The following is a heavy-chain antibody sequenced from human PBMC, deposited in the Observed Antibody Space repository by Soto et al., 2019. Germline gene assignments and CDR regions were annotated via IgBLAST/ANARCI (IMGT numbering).Heavy chain of an antibody. Sequence: LRLSLSCAGFTFSSCRIDLVRQPPGKGKGWEAVISYGGSNKYYADSVKRRFTISRANSKNTLYLQMNSLRAEDTAVYYCAKVFSSGVECYYYGIDGWGQGTMVTVSS. D-gene: IGHD3-3*01. J-gene: IGHJ6*02. CDR3: AKVFSSGVECYYYGIDG. CDR2: ISYGGSNK. V-gene: IGHV3-30*18. CDR1: GFTFSSCR.